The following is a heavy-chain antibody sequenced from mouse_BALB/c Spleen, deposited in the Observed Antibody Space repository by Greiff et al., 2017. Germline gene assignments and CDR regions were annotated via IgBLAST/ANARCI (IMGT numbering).Heavy chain of an antibody. CDR3: ARQEGGYYVWFAY. J-gene: IGHJ3*01. V-gene: IGHV5-12-2*01. CDR2: ISNGGGST. D-gene: IGHD2-3*01. CDR1: GFTFSSYT. Sequence: EVQLQESGGGLVQPGGSLKLSCAASGFTFSSYTMSWVRQTPEKRLEWVAYISNGGGSTYYPDTVKGRFTISRDNAKNTLYLQMSSLKSEDTAMYYCARQEGGYYVWFAYWGQGTLVTVSA.